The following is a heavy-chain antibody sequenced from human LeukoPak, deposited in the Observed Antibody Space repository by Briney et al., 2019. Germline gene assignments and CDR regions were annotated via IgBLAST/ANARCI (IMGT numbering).Heavy chain of an antibody. V-gene: IGHV3-53*01. CDR2: IYSDGTT. Sequence: GGSLRLSCAASGFTVFSNYMSWVRQAPGKGLEWVSVIYSDGTTYYADSVQGRFTISRDNSKNAVYLQMKSLRAEDTAVYFCARERSYYYYYMDVWGKGTTVTVSS. J-gene: IGHJ6*03. D-gene: IGHD3-10*01. CDR3: ARERSYYYYYMDV. CDR1: GFTVFSNY.